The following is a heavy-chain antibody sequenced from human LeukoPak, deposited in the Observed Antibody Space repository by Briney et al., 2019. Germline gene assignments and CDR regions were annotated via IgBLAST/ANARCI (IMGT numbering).Heavy chain of an antibody. CDR3: ARDPYSGSYHHGSDFDY. V-gene: IGHV1-18*01. J-gene: IGHJ4*02. CDR1: GYTFTSYG. Sequence: GASVKVSCKASGYTFTSYGISWVRQAPGQGLEWMGWISAYNGNTNYAQKLQGRLTMTTDTSTSTAYMELRSLTSDDPAVYYCARDPYSGSYHHGSDFDYWGQGTLVTVSS. CDR2: ISAYNGNT. D-gene: IGHD1-26*01.